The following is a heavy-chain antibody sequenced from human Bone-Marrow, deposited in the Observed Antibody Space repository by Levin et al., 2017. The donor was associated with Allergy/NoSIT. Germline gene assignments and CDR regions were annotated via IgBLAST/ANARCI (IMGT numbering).Heavy chain of an antibody. Sequence: SVKVSCKASGGTFSSYAISWVRQAPGQGLEWMGGIIPIFGTANYAQKFQGRVTITADESTSTAYMELSSLRSEDTAVYYCARAGYSSSWYYIGPIDYWGQGTLVTVSS. J-gene: IGHJ4*02. D-gene: IGHD6-13*01. CDR3: ARAGYSSSWYYIGPIDY. V-gene: IGHV1-69*13. CDR2: IIPIFGTA. CDR1: GGTFSSYA.